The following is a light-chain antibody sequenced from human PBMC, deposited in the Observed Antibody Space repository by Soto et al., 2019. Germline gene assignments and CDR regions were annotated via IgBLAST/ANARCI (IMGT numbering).Light chain of an antibody. CDR1: QSVSSN. V-gene: IGKV3-15*01. CDR2: GAS. CDR3: QQYNNWPLT. J-gene: IGKJ2*01. Sequence: EIVMTQSPATLSVSPGERATLSCRASQSVSSNLGWYQQKPGQAPRLLIYGASTRATGIPARFSGSGSGTEFTLTMISLQSEDFAVYYCQQYNNWPLTFGQGTKLEIK.